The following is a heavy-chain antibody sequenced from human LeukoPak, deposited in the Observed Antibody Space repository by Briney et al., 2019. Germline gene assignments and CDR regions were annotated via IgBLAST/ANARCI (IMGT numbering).Heavy chain of an antibody. V-gene: IGHV3-11*03. CDR2: ISSSSDYT. Sequence: PGGSLRLSCAASGFTFSDYYMSWIRQAPGKGLEWVSYISSSSDYTKYADSVRGRFTISRDNAKNALYLQMNSLRVEDTAVYYCARILLNWGLNYWGQGTLVTVSS. D-gene: IGHD7-27*01. J-gene: IGHJ4*02. CDR3: ARILLNWGLNY. CDR1: GFTFSDYY.